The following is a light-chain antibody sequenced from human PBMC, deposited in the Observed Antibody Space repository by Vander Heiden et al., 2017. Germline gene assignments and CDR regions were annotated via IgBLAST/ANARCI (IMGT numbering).Light chain of an antibody. J-gene: IGKJ2*01. CDR2: WAS. V-gene: IGKV4-1*01. CDR1: QSGLYSSNNKNY. CDR3: QQEDSTPYT. Sequence: DIVMTQSPDSLAVSLGERATINCKSSQSGLYSSNNKNYLAWYQQKPGQPPKLLIYWASTRESGVPDRFSGSGSGTDFTLTISSLQAEDVAVYYCQQEDSTPYTFGQGTKVEIK.